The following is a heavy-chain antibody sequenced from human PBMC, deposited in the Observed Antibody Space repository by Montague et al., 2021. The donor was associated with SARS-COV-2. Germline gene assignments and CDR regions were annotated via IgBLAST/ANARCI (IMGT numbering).Heavy chain of an antibody. D-gene: IGHD3-10*01. CDR2: IYYSGST. CDR1: GGSISSYY. J-gene: IGHJ6*02. Sequence: SETLSLTCTVSGGSISSYYWSWIRQPPGKGLEWIVYIYYSGSTNYNPSLKSRVTISVDTSKNQFSLKLSSVTAADTAVYYCARVRYYGSGTSLGMDVWGQGTTVTVSS. CDR3: ARVRYYGSGTSLGMDV. V-gene: IGHV4-59*12.